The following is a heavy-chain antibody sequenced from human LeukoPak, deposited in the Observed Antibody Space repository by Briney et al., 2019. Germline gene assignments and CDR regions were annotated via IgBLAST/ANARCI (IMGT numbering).Heavy chain of an antibody. CDR1: GDSISTSSYY. V-gene: IGHV4-39*07. D-gene: IGHD2-2*03. Sequence: SETLSFTCTVSGDSISTSSYYWGWIRQPPGKGLEWIGSVFYSGNTYYEPSLKSRVTISVATSTNQFSLNLRSVSAADTAVYYCARETGVYGWADAFDIWGQGTMVTVSS. CDR3: ARETGVYGWADAFDI. J-gene: IGHJ3*02. CDR2: VFYSGNT.